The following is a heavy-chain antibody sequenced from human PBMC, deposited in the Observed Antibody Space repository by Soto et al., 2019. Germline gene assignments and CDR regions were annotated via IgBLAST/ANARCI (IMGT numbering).Heavy chain of an antibody. J-gene: IGHJ4*02. V-gene: IGHV3-11*05. CDR2: IGSSSSYT. CDR1: GFPFSDYY. CDR3: ARRRPTGYYNY. Sequence: QVQLVESGGDLVKPGGSLRLSCAASGFPFSDYYMSWIRQAPGKGLEWVSSIGSSSSYTNYADSVKGRFTISRDNAKNSLYLQMNSLRAEDTAEHYCARRRPTGYYNYWGQGTLVTVSA. D-gene: IGHD3-9*01.